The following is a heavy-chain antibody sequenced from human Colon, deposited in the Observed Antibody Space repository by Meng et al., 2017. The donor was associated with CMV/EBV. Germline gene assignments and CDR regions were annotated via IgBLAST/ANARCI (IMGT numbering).Heavy chain of an antibody. CDR1: GYTFTNYG. Sequence: QGQRVHSGAEVKKPGASVKVSCKASGYTFTNYGISWVRQAPGQGLEWMGWISAYTGDTYYAQKFQGRVTMTTDTSTSTAYMELRSLRSDDTAVYYCVRESQSGSYIYLQHWGQGTLVTVSS. J-gene: IGHJ1*01. V-gene: IGHV1-18*01. D-gene: IGHD1-26*01. CDR3: VRESQSGSYIYLQH. CDR2: ISAYTGDT.